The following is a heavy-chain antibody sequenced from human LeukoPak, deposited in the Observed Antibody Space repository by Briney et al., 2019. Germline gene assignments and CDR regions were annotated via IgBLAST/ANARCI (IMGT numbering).Heavy chain of an antibody. CDR2: IKPIFGTA. D-gene: IGHD3-10*01. CDR1: GGTFSNYA. V-gene: IGHV1-69*13. CDR3: ASVLWFGELLVAFDI. J-gene: IGHJ3*02. Sequence: SVKVSCKASGGTFSNYAFSWVRQAAGQGLEWMGGIKPIFGTANYAQRLHGRVTITADESTSTAYMELSSLRSEDTAVYYCASVLWFGELLVAFDIWGQGTMVTVSS.